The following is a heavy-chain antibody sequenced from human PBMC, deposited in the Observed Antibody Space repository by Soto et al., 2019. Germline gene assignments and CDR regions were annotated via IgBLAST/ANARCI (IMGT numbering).Heavy chain of an antibody. CDR2: IWYDGSNK. J-gene: IGHJ4*02. Sequence: GGSLRLSCAASGFTFSSYGMHWVRQAPGKGLEWVAVIWYDGSNKYYADSVKGRFTISRDNSKNTLYLQMNSLRAEDTAVYYCARDRGLYYYDSSGLDYWGQGTLVTVSS. CDR1: GFTFSSYG. V-gene: IGHV3-33*01. D-gene: IGHD3-22*01. CDR3: ARDRGLYYYDSSGLDY.